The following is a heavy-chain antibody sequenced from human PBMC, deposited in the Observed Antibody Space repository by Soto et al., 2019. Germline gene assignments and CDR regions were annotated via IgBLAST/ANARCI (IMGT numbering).Heavy chain of an antibody. CDR2: VKDGGVT. J-gene: IGHJ4*02. CDR3: TRGQEGVVATH. Sequence: QVQLQQWGAGLLKPSETLSLTCAVNGGSFTGYYWSWVRQPPGKGLEWIGEVKDGGVTNYSPSLRSRVTXSXAAPKKQFSLKVTSVTAADTAVYYCTRGQEGVVATHWDQGTLVTVSS. V-gene: IGHV4-34*01. D-gene: IGHD5-12*01. CDR1: GGSFTGYY.